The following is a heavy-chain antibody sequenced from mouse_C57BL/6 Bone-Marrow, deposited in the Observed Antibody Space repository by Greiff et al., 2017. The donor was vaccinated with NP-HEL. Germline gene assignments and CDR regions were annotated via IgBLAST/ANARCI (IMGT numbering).Heavy chain of an antibody. J-gene: IGHJ2*01. CDR3: ARGEDYY. V-gene: IGHV5-16*01. CDR1: GFTFSDYY. Sequence: EVMLVESEGGLVQPGSSMKLSCTASGFTFSDYYMAWVRQVPEKGLEWVANINYDGSSTYYLDSLKSRFIISRDNAKNILYLQMSSLKSEDTATYYCARGEDYYWGQGTTLTVSS. CDR2: INYDGSST.